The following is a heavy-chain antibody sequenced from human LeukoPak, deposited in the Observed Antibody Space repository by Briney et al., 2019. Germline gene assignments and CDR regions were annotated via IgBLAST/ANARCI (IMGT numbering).Heavy chain of an antibody. CDR2: SYSSGNT. CDR3: ARRGGYKSFDY. J-gene: IGHJ4*02. CDR1: GGSISSSNYY. D-gene: IGHD5-24*01. V-gene: IGHV4-39*01. Sequence: SETLSLTCTVSGGSISSSNYYWGWIRQPPGKGLEWIGSSYSSGNTYYNPSLKSRLTISVDTSKNQFSLKLSSLTAADTAVYYCARRGGYKSFDYWGQGTLVTVSS.